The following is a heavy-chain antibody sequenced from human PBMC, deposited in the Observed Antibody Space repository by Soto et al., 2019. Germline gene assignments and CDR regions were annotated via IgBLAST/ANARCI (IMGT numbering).Heavy chain of an antibody. CDR1: GYTFTRYG. J-gene: IGHJ4*02. CDR3: AKGRDYYDSSASGY. D-gene: IGHD3-22*01. CDR2: ISAFNGNT. Sequence: QVQLVQSGAEVKKPGASVKVSCKASGYTFTRYGINWVRQAPGRGLEWMGWISAFNGNTNYAQKLQDTVTTTTDSARSTAYMELRSLRSDDPAVYDWAKGRDYYDSSASGYWGQGTLVTVSP. V-gene: IGHV1-18*01.